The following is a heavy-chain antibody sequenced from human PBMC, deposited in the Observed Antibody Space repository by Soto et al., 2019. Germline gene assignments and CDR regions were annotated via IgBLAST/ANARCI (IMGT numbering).Heavy chain of an antibody. CDR3: AREGGLYCSGGSCPPL. CDR2: ISSSGSTI. V-gene: IGHV3-48*03. D-gene: IGHD2-15*01. J-gene: IGHJ4*02. CDR1: GFTFSSYE. Sequence: PGGSLRLSCAASGFTFSSYEMNWVRQAPGKGLEWVSYISSSGSTIYYADSVKGRFTISRDNAKNSLYLQMNSLRAEDTAVYYCAREGGLYCSGGSCPPLWGQGTLVTVSS.